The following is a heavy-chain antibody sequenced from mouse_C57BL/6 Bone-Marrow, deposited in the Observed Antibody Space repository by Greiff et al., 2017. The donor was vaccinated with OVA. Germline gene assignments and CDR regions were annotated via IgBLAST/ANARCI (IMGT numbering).Heavy chain of an antibody. D-gene: IGHD2-12*01. J-gene: IGHJ4*01. CDR3: ARKEAYYSYYYAMDY. V-gene: IGHV1-72*01. CDR2: IDPNSGGT. Sequence: VQLQQPGAELVKPGASVKLSCKASCSTFTRYWMHWVKQRPGRGLEWVGRIDPNSGGTKYNEKFKSKATLTVDKPSSTAYMQLSSLTSEDSAVYYCARKEAYYSYYYAMDYWGQGTSVTVSS. CDR1: CSTFTRYW.